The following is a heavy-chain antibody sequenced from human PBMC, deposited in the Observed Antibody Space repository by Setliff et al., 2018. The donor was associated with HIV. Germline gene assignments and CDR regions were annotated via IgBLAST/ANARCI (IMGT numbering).Heavy chain of an antibody. CDR2: VSYSGAT. CDR1: GGSSIANTFA. CDR3: ARGPPFAY. Sequence: PSETLSLTCSVSGGSSIANTFASTWIRQSPGEGLEYIGDVSYSGATMYTNYNPSLESRVTVSEDTSRHQFSLKLTSVTADDTGIYYCARGPPFAYWGQGLLVTVSS. J-gene: IGHJ4*02. V-gene: IGHV4-39*07.